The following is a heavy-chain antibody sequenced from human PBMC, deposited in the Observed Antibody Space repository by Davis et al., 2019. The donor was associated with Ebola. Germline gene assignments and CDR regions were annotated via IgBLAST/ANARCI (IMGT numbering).Heavy chain of an antibody. CDR2: IRTSDTTI. V-gene: IGHV3-11*01. Sequence: GESLKISCAASGFTVSSHYMSWIREAPGKGLEWVSSIRTSDTTIYYSDPVKGRFTVSRDNAKNSLYLQMNSLRAEDTAVYYCARDKRSSWYGGMDVWGQGTTVTVSS. J-gene: IGHJ6*02. D-gene: IGHD6-19*01. CDR1: GFTVSSHY. CDR3: ARDKRSSWYGGMDV.